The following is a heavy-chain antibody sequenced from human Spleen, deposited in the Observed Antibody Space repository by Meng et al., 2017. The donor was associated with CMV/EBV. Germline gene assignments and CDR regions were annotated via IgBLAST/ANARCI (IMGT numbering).Heavy chain of an antibody. CDR2: ISWNSGSI. D-gene: IGHD3-10*01. CDR1: GFTFDDYA. V-gene: IGHV3-9*01. CDR3: AKDYMVRETRYYYGMDV. J-gene: IGHJ6*02. Sequence: SLKISCAASGFTFDDYAMHWVRQAPGKGLEWVSGISWNSGSIGYADSVKGRFTISRDNSKNTLYLQINSLRAEDTAVYYCAKDYMVRETRYYYGMDVWGQGTTVTVSS.